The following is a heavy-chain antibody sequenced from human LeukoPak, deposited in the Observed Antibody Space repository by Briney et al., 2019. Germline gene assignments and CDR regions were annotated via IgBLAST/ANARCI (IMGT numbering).Heavy chain of an antibody. CDR1: GFTFSSYG. J-gene: IGHJ4*02. V-gene: IGHV3-30*18. CDR2: ISYDGSNK. D-gene: IGHD3-10*01. Sequence: GKSLRLSCAASGFTFSSYGMHWVRQAPGKGLEWVAVISYDGSNKYYADSVKGRFTISRDNSKNTLYLQMNSLRAEDTAVYYCAKASWFGELFPQGYWGQGTLVTVSS. CDR3: AKASWFGELFPQGY.